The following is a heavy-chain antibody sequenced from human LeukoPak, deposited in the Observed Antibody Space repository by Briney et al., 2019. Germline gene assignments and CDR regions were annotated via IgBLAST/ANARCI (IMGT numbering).Heavy chain of an antibody. J-gene: IGHJ6*03. CDR3: VNRLGGYCSSSSCYTEYYYVDV. V-gene: IGHV3-30*02. CDR2: IRYDENKR. CDR1: GFTFSNYG. D-gene: IGHD2-2*02. Sequence: GGSLRLSCAASGFTFSNYGMHWVRQAPGKGLEWVAFIRYDENKRHYADSVKGRFTISRDNSKNTLYLQTNSLRTEDTAVYYCVNRLGGYCSSSSCYTEYYYVDVWGKGTTVTVSS.